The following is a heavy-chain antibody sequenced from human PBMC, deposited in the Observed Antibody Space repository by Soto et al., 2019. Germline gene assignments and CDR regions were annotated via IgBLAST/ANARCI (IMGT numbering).Heavy chain of an antibody. D-gene: IGHD3-10*01. CDR1: GFTFSSYA. V-gene: IGHV3-23*01. CDR2: ISGSGGST. CDR3: AKGVTMVRGVLHYYFDY. Sequence: EVQLLESGGGLVQPGGSLRLSCAASGFTFSSYAMSWVRQAPGKGLEWVSAISGSGGSTYYADSVKGRFTISRDNSKNTLYLQMNSLRAEDTAVYYFAKGVTMVRGVLHYYFDYWGQGTLVTVSS. J-gene: IGHJ4*02.